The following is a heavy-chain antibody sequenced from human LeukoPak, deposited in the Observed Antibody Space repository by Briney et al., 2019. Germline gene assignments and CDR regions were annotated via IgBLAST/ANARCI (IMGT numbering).Heavy chain of an antibody. CDR2: ISGSGGST. J-gene: IGHJ4*02. CDR3: AKRLYSYGYYY. Sequence: GGSLRLSCAASGFTFSSYAMSWVRQAPGKGLERVSAISGSGGSTYYADSVKGRFTISRDNSKNTLYLQMNSLRAEDTAVYYCAKRLYSYGYYYWGQGTLVTVSS. CDR1: GFTFSSYA. D-gene: IGHD5-18*01. V-gene: IGHV3-23*01.